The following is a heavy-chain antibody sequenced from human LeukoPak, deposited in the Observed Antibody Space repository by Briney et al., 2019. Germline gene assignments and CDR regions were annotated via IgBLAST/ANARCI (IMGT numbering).Heavy chain of an antibody. Sequence: ASVKVSCKASGYTFTSYGISWVRQAPGQGLEWMGWISAYNGNTNYAQKFQGRDTMTRDTSTSTVYMELSSLRSEDTAVYYCAWTATVTKIDYWGQGTLVTVSS. D-gene: IGHD4-11*01. CDR1: GYTFTSYG. CDR2: ISAYNGNT. J-gene: IGHJ4*02. V-gene: IGHV1-18*01. CDR3: AWTATVTKIDY.